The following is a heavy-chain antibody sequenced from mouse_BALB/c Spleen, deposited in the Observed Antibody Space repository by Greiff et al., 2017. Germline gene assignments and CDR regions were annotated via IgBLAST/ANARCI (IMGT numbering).Heavy chain of an antibody. J-gene: IGHJ2*01. CDR2: INPGSGGT. CDR3: ARFTTATNYFDY. CDR1: GYAFTNYL. Sequence: VQLVESGAELVRPGTSVKVSCKASGYAFTNYLIEWVKQRPGQGLEWIGVINPGSGGTNYNEKFKGKATLTADKSSGTAYMQLSSLTSDDSAVYFCARFTTATNYFDYWGQGTTLTVSS. V-gene: IGHV1-54*01. D-gene: IGHD1-2*01.